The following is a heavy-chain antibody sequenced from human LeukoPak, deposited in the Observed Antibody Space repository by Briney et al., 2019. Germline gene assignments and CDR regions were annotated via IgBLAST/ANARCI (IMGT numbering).Heavy chain of an antibody. J-gene: IGHJ4*02. Sequence: SQTLSLTCAISGDSVSSSSAAWNWIRQSPSRGLEWLGRTYYRSKWYNDYAASVKSRITINPDTSKNLFSLQLNSVTAEDTAVYYCAKARGTNWGLDCWGQGTLVTVSS. CDR3: AKARGTNWGLDC. V-gene: IGHV6-1*01. D-gene: IGHD7-27*01. CDR2: TYYRSKWYN. CDR1: GDSVSSSSAA.